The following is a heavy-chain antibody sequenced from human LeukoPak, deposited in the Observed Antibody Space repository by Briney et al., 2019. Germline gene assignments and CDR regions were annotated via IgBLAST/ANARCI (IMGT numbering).Heavy chain of an antibody. Sequence: PSETLSLTCTVSGGSISSYYWSWIRQPPGKGLEGIGYIYYSGSTNYNPSLKSRVTISVDTSKNQFSLKLSSVTAADTAVYYCARRYCSGGSCPPRPYYYYYMDVWGKGTTVTVSS. D-gene: IGHD2-15*01. CDR1: GGSISSYY. V-gene: IGHV4-59*08. J-gene: IGHJ6*03. CDR2: IYYSGST. CDR3: ARRYCSGGSCPPRPYYYYYMDV.